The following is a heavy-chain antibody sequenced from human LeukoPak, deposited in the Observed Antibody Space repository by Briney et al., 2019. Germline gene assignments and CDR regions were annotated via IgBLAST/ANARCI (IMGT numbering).Heavy chain of an antibody. D-gene: IGHD2-2*02. CDR1: GGSISSTTYY. CDR2: ISGSGGST. Sequence: PSEILSLTCTVSGGSISSTTYYWGWIRQPPGKGLEWVSAISGSGGSTYYADSVKGRFTISRDNSKNTLYLQMNSLRAEDTAVYYCAKGTGYCSSTSCYKSTPLLYYYYGMDVWGQGTTVTVSS. V-gene: IGHV3-23*01. CDR3: AKGTGYCSSTSCYKSTPLLYYYYGMDV. J-gene: IGHJ6*02.